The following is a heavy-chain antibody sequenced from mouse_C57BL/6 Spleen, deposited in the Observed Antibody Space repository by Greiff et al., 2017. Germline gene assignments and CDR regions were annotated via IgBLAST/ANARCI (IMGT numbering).Heavy chain of an antibody. CDR1: GYTFTGYW. CDR2: ILPGSGST. Sequence: QVQLQQSGAELMKPGASVKLSCKATGYTFTGYWIAWVKQRPGHGLEWIGEILPGSGSTNYNEKFKDKATFTAYTSSNTAYMQLSSLTTEDSDIYYCARSVDYYCSSPRDYRGQGILVTVSA. CDR3: ARSVDYYCSSPRDY. V-gene: IGHV1-9*01. D-gene: IGHD1-1*01. J-gene: IGHJ3*01.